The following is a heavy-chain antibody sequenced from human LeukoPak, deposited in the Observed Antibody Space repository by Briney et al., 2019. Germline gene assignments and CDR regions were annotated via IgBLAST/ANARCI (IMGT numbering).Heavy chain of an antibody. D-gene: IGHD1-1*01. J-gene: IGHJ4*02. Sequence: GESLKISCAASGFTFSTYWMTWVRQAPGKGPEWVANIKEDGSATYYVDSVKGRFTISRDNAKKSLYLQVNSLRAEDTAVYYCARDSPGYLAYDSWGQGTLVTVSS. V-gene: IGHV3-7*04. CDR1: GFTFSTYW. CDR3: ARDSPGYLAYDS. CDR2: IKEDGSAT.